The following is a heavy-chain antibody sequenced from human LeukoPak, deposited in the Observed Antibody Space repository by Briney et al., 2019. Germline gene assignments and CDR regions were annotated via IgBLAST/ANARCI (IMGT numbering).Heavy chain of an antibody. CDR1: GFTFSYYW. J-gene: IGHJ4*02. Sequence: GGSLRLSCAASGFTFSYYWMSWVRQAPGKGLEWVANIKQDGSETHYVDSVKGRFSISRDNAKNSLYLQMNSLRAEDTAVYYCARGDNPDYWGQGTLVTVSS. D-gene: IGHD1-14*01. CDR2: IKQDGSET. V-gene: IGHV3-7*04. CDR3: ARGDNPDY.